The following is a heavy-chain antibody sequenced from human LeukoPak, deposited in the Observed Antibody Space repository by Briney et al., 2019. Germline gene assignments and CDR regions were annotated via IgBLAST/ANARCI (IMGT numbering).Heavy chain of an antibody. CDR2: ISSNGGST. CDR3: ARDGYGTTTHFDY. Sequence: GGSLRLSCAASGFTFSSYAMHWVRQAPGKGLEYVSAISSNGGSTYYANSVKGRFTISRDNSKNTLYLQMGSLRAEDMAVYYCARDGYGTTTHFDYWGQGTLVTVSS. D-gene: IGHD4-11*01. V-gene: IGHV3-64*01. CDR1: GFTFSSYA. J-gene: IGHJ4*02.